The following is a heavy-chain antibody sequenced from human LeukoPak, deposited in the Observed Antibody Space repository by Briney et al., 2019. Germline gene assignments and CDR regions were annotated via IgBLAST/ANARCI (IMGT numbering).Heavy chain of an antibody. CDR3: ARAGEYQLLFGFDP. Sequence: ASVKVSCKDSGYTFTSYDINWVRQATGHGLEWMGWTNPNSGNTGYAQKFQGRVTMTRNTSISTAYMELSSLRSEDTAVYYCARAGEYQLLFGFDPWGQGTLVTVSS. V-gene: IGHV1-8*01. J-gene: IGHJ5*02. CDR2: TNPNSGNT. CDR1: GYTFTSYD. D-gene: IGHD2-2*01.